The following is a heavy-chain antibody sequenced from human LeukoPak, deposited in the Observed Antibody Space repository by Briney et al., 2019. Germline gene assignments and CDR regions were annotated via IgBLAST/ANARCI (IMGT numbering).Heavy chain of an antibody. Sequence: SETLSLTCTVSGGSISSYYWSWIRQPPGKGLEWIGYIYTSGSTTYNPSLKSRVTISVDTSKHQFSLKLSSVTAADTAVYYCARAYSSSWSEFDYWGQGTLVTVSS. D-gene: IGHD6-13*01. J-gene: IGHJ4*02. CDR3: ARAYSSSWSEFDY. CDR2: IYTSGST. V-gene: IGHV4-4*09. CDR1: GGSISSYY.